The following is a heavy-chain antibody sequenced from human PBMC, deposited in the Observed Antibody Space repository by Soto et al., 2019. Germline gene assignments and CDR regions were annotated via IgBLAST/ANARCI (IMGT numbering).Heavy chain of an antibody. Sequence: SETLALTCTVSGGSISSGDYYWSWIRQPPGKGLEWIGYIYYSGSTYYNPSLKSRVTISVDTSKNQFSLKLSSVTAADTAVYYWARYDFNASDISCSGTIVPRSS. J-gene: IGHJ3*02. CDR3: ARYDFNASDI. V-gene: IGHV4-30-4*01. CDR1: GGSISSGDYY. D-gene: IGHD3-3*01. CDR2: IYYSGST.